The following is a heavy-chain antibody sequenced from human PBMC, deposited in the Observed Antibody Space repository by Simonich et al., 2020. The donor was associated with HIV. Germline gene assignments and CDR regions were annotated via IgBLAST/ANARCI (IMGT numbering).Heavy chain of an antibody. CDR3: ARGGYFDWLSNPDY. V-gene: IGHV1-2*02. CDR1: GYTFTGYY. CDR2: IKPKGGGT. Sequence: QVQLVQSGAEVKKPGASVKVSCKASGYTFTGYYMHWVRQAPGQGLEWRGWIKPKGGGTNYAQKFQGRVTMTRDTSISTAYMELSRLRSDDTAVYYCARGGYFDWLSNPDYWGQGTLVTVSS. J-gene: IGHJ4*02. D-gene: IGHD3-9*01.